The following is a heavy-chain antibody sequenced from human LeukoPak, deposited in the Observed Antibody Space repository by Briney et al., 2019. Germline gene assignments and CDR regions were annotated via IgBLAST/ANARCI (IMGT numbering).Heavy chain of an antibody. CDR3: VYGDYYSSYFDY. CDR2: IKQDGSEK. D-gene: IGHD4-17*01. J-gene: IGHJ4*02. CDR1: GFTFSSYW. Sequence: GRSLRLSCAASGFTFSSYWMSWVRQAPGKGLEWVANIKQDGSEKYYVDSVKGRFTISRDNAKNSLYLQMNSLRAEDTAVYYCVYGDYYSSYFDYWGQGTLVTVSS. V-gene: IGHV3-7*01.